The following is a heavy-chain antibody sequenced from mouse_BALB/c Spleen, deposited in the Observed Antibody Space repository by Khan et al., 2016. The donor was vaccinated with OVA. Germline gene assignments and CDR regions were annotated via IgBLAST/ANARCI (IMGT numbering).Heavy chain of an antibody. CDR2: IDPYNGGA. V-gene: IGHV1S135*01. CDR3: ARTDYYGSSYYFDY. CDR1: GYSFTDYN. D-gene: IGHD1-1*01. J-gene: IGHJ2*01. Sequence: EVQLQESGPELVKPGASVKVSCKASGYSFTDYNMFWVKQSHGKSLEWIGYIDPYNGGASYNQKFKGKATLTVDKSSSTAFMHLNSLTSEDSAVFYCARTDYYGSSYYFDYWGQGTTLTVSS.